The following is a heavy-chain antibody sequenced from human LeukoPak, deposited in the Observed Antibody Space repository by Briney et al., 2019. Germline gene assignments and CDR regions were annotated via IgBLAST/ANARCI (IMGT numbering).Heavy chain of an antibody. D-gene: IGHD3-10*01. J-gene: IGHJ4*02. Sequence: SETLSLTCAVYGGSFSGYYWSWIRQPPGKGLEWIGEINHRGSTNYNPSLKSRVTISVDTSKNQFSLKLSSVTAADTAVYYCARGRPNYYGSGSYYKYYFDYWGQGTLVTVSS. V-gene: IGHV4-34*01. CDR2: INHRGST. CDR1: GGSFSGYY. CDR3: ARGRPNYYGSGSYYKYYFDY.